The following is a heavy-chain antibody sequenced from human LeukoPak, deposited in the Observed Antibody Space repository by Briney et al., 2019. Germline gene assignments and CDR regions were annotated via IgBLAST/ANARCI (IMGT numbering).Heavy chain of an antibody. CDR2: ISGSGGST. CDR1: GFTFSSYV. J-gene: IGHJ4*02. D-gene: IGHD1-26*01. CDR3: ARTIVGAAYYFDY. V-gene: IGHV3-23*01. Sequence: GGSLRLSCAASGFTFSSYVMSWVRQAPGKGLEWVSGISGSGGSTNYADSVKGRFTISRDNPKNTLSLQMNSLRAEDTAVYYCARTIVGAAYYFDYWGQGTLVTVSS.